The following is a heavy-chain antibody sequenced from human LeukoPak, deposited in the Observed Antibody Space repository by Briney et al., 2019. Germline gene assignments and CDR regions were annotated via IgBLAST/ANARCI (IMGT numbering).Heavy chain of an antibody. J-gene: IGHJ6*02. Sequence: SETLSLTCTVSGGSISSYYWSWIRQPPGNGLEWIGYIYYSGITNYNPSLKSRVTMSVDTSKNQFSPNLSSVTAADTAVYYCARDSRYCNSISCYGRPGYYGLDVWGQGTTVTVSS. D-gene: IGHD2-2*01. CDR3: ARDSRYCNSISCYGRPGYYGLDV. V-gene: IGHV4-59*01. CDR2: IYYSGIT. CDR1: GGSISSYY.